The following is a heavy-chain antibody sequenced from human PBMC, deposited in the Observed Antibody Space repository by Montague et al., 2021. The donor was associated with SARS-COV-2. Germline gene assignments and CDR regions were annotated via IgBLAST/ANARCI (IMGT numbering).Heavy chain of an antibody. CDR1: GGSIGAYY. CDR3: ARESRLKYLAWSGSGYDYYGMDV. D-gene: IGHD3-3*01. J-gene: IGHJ6*02. Sequence: SETLSLTCTVPGGSIGAYYWSWIRQPPGKGPEWIAYISSSGTTNYNPSLKSRITVSVDTSRNQLSLKLSSVTAADSAVYYCARESRLKYLAWSGSGYDYYGMDVWGQGTTVTVSS. V-gene: IGHV4-59*01. CDR2: ISSSGTT.